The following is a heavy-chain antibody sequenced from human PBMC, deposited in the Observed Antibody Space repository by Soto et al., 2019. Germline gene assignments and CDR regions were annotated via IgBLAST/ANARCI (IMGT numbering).Heavy chain of an antibody. V-gene: IGHV3-23*01. D-gene: IGHD6-13*01. CDR1: EFTFRTYA. CDR3: AKEPSAAGWLAFEH. Sequence: QPGGSLRLPCAASEFTFRTYARSWVRQAPGKGLQWVSTINVSGGSTYYADSVKGRFTISRDNSKNTLYLQMTSLRAEDTAVYYCAKEPSAAGWLAFEHWGQGTLVTVSS. CDR2: INVSGGST. J-gene: IGHJ1*01.